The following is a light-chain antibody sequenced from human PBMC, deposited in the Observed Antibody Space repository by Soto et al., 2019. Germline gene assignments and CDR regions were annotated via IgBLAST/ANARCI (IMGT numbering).Light chain of an antibody. CDR1: QSVAGN. V-gene: IGKV3-15*01. CDR3: QQYNDWPLFT. Sequence: EIVMTQSPVTLSVSPGERATLSCRASQSVAGNLAWYQQIPGQAPRLLIFGRSTRATGIPARFSGSGTGTEFTLTITSVQSEDFAVYYCQQYNDWPLFTFGPGTQVDI. J-gene: IGKJ3*01. CDR2: GRS.